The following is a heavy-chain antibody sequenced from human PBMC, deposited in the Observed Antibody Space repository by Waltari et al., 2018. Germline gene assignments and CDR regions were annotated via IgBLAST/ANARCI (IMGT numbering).Heavy chain of an antibody. D-gene: IGHD3-16*01. V-gene: IGHV3-20*01. CDR1: GFTFDDFG. Sequence: EVQLVESGGNLIRPGGSLRLSCVSSGFTFDDFGMSWVRQSPGKALEWVSSIDWKGRHTQYAESVRGRFTSFRDNTKNSLYLQMSDLRPEDTALYHCAKGYFGPDYWGQGTLVTVSS. CDR2: IDWKGRHT. J-gene: IGHJ4*02. CDR3: AKGYFGPDY.